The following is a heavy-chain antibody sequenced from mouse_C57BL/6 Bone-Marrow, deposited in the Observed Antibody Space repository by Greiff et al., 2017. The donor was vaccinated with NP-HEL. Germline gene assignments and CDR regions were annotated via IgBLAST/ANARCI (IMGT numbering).Heavy chain of an antibody. D-gene: IGHD1-1*01. CDR3: ARGNYYGSSYDY. J-gene: IGHJ2*01. CDR2: INSDGGST. Sequence: EVKLMESGGGLVQPGESLKLSCESNEYEFPSHDMSWVRKTPEKRLELVAAINSDGGSTYYPDTMERRFIISRDNTKKALYLQMSSLTSEDTALYYCARGNYYGSSYDYWGQGTTLTVSS. V-gene: IGHV5-2*01. CDR1: EYEFPSHD.